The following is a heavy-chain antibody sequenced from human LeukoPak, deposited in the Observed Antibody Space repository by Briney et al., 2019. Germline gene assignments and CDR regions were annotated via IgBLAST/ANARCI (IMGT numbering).Heavy chain of an antibody. Sequence: PGGSLRLSCAASGFTFSSYEMNWVRQAPGKGLEWVSYISSSGSTIYYADSVKGRFTISRDNAKNSPYLQMNSLRAEDTAVYYCASTKIRADLFDYWGQGTLVTVSS. J-gene: IGHJ4*02. CDR3: ASTKIRADLFDY. D-gene: IGHD2-8*01. CDR1: GFTFSSYE. V-gene: IGHV3-48*03. CDR2: ISSSGSTI.